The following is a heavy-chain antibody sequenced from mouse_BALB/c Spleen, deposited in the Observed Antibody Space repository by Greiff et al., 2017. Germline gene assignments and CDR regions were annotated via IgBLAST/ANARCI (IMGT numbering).Heavy chain of an antibody. J-gene: IGHJ2*01. D-gene: IGHD2-10*02. CDR3: TRRRYGNYWFDY. CDR1: GYTFTSYW. V-gene: IGHV1-5*01. Sequence: EVKLQQSGTVLARPGASVKMSCKASGYTFTSYWMHWVKQRPGQGLEWIGAIYPGNSDTSYNQKFKGKAKLTAVTSTSTAYMELSSLTNEDSAVYYCTRRRYGNYWFDYWGQGTTLTVAS. CDR2: IYPGNSDT.